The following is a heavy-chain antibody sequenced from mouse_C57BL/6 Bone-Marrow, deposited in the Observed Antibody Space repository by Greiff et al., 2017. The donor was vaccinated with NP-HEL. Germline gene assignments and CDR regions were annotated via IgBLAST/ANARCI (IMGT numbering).Heavy chain of an antibody. D-gene: IGHD2-5*01. CDR2: IYPRSGNT. Sequence: QVQLKQSGAELARPGASLKLSCKASGYTFTSYGISWVKQRTGQGLEWIGEIYPRSGNTYYNEKFKGKATLTADKSSSTAYMELRSLTSEDSAVYFCAYSNYDPFAYWGQGTLVTVSA. CDR1: GYTFTSYG. CDR3: AYSNYDPFAY. J-gene: IGHJ3*01. V-gene: IGHV1-81*01.